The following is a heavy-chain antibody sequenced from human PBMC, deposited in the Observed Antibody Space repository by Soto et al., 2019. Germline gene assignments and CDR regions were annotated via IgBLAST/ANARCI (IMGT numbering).Heavy chain of an antibody. J-gene: IGHJ4*02. D-gene: IGHD3-22*01. CDR3: ARDGYYYDSSGYQRVYYFDY. CDR2: ISYSGSA. V-gene: IGHV4-39*07. Sequence: PSETLSLTCSVSGASISNGTYYWGWIRQPPGKGLEWIGSISYSGSAYYNPSLKSRVTISVDTSKNQFSLRLSSVTAADTAVYYCARDGYYYDSSGYQRVYYFDYWGQGTLVTVS. CDR1: GASISNGTYY.